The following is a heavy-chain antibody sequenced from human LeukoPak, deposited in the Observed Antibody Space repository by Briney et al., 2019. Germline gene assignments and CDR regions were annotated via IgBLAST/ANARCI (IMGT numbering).Heavy chain of an antibody. V-gene: IGHV5-51*01. Sequence: GESLKISCKGSGYSFTNYWIGWVRQMPGKGLEWMGVIYPGDSDARYSPSFQGQVTISADKSISTAYLQWNSLKASDTAMYYCARPQDSSSWMAFDIWGQGTMVTVSS. CDR2: IYPGDSDA. CDR1: GYSFTNYW. CDR3: ARPQDSSSWMAFDI. D-gene: IGHD6-13*01. J-gene: IGHJ3*02.